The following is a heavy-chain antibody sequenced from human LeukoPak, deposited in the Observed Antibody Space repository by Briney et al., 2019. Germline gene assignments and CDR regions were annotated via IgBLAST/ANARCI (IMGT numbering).Heavy chain of an antibody. J-gene: IGHJ4*02. CDR1: GASIISSSYY. D-gene: IGHD6-19*01. V-gene: IGHV4-39*01. CDR3: ARRAYSSGAH. CDR2: IYYSRST. Sequence: SETLSLTCAVSGASIISSSYYWGWIRQPPGKGLEWIGSIYYSRSTNYNPTLKSRVTISADTSKNQFSLKLSSVTAADTAVYYCARRAYSSGAHWGQGTLVTVSS.